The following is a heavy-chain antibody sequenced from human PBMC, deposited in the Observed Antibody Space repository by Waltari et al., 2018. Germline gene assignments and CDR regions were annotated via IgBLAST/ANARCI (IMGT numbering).Heavy chain of an antibody. J-gene: IGHJ4*02. CDR2: ISDAGGII. D-gene: IGHD7-27*01. Sequence: FRTCVMNWVRRGPGKGLEWVSSISDAGGIINYADSVKGRFTISRDNSKNTLYLQMNSLRADDTAVYFCARGSGVDSWGQGTLVTISS. V-gene: IGHV3-23*01. CDR3: ARGSGVDS. CDR1: FRTCV.